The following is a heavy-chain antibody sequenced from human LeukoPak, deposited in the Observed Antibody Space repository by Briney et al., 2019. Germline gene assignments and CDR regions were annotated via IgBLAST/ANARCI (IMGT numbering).Heavy chain of an antibody. CDR1: GFTFSSYA. Sequence: GGSLRLSCAASGFTFSSYAMSWVRQAPGKGLEWVSTLSGSGASTSYADSVKGRFTISRDNSKNTLYLQMNSLRAEDTAVYYCAKDRENGDYVLGYWGQGTLVTVSS. V-gene: IGHV3-23*01. J-gene: IGHJ4*02. CDR3: AKDRENGDYVLGY. D-gene: IGHD4-17*01. CDR2: LSGSGAST.